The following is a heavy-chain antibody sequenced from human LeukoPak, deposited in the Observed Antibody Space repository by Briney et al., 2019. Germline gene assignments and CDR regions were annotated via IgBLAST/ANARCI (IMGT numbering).Heavy chain of an antibody. CDR1: GGSFSGYY. CDR3: ARQPLTRAFDI. V-gene: IGHV4-34*01. J-gene: IGHJ3*02. Sequence: TSETLSLTCAVYGGSFSGYYWSWIRQPPGKGLEWIGEINHSGSTNYNPSLKSRVTISVDTSKNQFPLKLSSVTAADTAVYYCARQPLTRAFDIWGQGTMVTVSS. CDR2: INHSGST.